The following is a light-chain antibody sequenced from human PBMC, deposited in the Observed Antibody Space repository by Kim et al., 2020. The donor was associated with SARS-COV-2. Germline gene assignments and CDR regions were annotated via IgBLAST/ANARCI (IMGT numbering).Light chain of an antibody. CDR3: CSYAGTRTYV. CDR2: DVT. V-gene: IGLV2-11*01. CDR1: SSDVGGYDY. Sequence: QSALTQPRSVSGSPGQSVAISCTGTSSDVGGYDYVSWCQQHPGKAPKLIIYDVTKRPSGVPDRFSGSKSGNTASLTISWLQVEDEADYYCCSYAGTRTYVVGTGTKVTVL. J-gene: IGLJ1*01.